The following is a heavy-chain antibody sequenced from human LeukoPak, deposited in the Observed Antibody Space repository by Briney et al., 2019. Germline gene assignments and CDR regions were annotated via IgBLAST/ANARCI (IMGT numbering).Heavy chain of an antibody. Sequence: PSETLSLTCAVPGALLYTDNRWTWVRQPPGKGLEWIGEIHHSGSTNYNPSLKSRVTISVDKSKSQFSLNLISVTAADTAVYYCGREYYHVTKWGRGTLVTVSS. D-gene: IGHD3-3*02. J-gene: IGHJ4*02. CDR1: GALLYTDNR. V-gene: IGHV4-4*02. CDR3: GREYYHVTK. CDR2: IHHSGST.